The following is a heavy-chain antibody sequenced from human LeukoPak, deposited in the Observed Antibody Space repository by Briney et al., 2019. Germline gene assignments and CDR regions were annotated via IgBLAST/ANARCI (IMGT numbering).Heavy chain of an antibody. CDR3: AIIVDYYYYMDV. V-gene: IGHV3-33*01. Sequence: GRSPRLSCAASGFTFSSYGMHWVRQAPGKELEWVAVIWYDGSNKYYADSVKGRFTISRDNAKNSLYLQMNSLRAEDTAVYYCAIIVDYYYYMDVWGKGTTVTVSS. CDR2: IWYDGSNK. CDR1: GFTFSSYG. D-gene: IGHD3-16*02. J-gene: IGHJ6*03.